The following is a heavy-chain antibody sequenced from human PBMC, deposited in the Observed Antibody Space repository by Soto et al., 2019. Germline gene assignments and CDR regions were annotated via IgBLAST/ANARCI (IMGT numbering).Heavy chain of an antibody. CDR3: ARDGYDGSGSPYPAY. CDR2: IYYLGST. Sequence: KASETLSLTCSVSGGSMSEYFWSWIRQSLGKGLEWIGYIYYLGSTDYNPSLKSRVTISVDTSKRQFSLRLTSVTAADTAVYYCARDGYDGSGSPYPAYWGPGTQVTVSS. CDR1: GGSMSEYF. J-gene: IGHJ4*02. D-gene: IGHD3-10*01. V-gene: IGHV4-59*01.